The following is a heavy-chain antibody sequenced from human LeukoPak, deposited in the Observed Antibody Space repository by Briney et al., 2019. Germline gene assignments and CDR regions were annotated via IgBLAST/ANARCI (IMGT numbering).Heavy chain of an antibody. D-gene: IGHD1-26*01. CDR3: ARLPVGSPYYYYGMDV. V-gene: IGHV5-51*01. J-gene: IGHJ6*02. Sequence: GESLKISCKGSGYSFTSYWIGWVRQMPGKDLEWMGIIYPGDSDTRYSPSFQGQVTISADKSISTAYLQWSSLKASDTAMYYCARLPVGSPYYYYGMDVWGRGTTVTVSS. CDR2: IYPGDSDT. CDR1: GYSFTSYW.